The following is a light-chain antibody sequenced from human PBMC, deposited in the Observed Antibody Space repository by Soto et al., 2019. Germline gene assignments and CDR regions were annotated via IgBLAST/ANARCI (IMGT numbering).Light chain of an antibody. CDR3: AVWDDSLNAWV. CDR1: TSNIGSNT. CDR2: SND. V-gene: IGLV1-44*01. J-gene: IGLJ3*02. Sequence: QSVLTQPPSASGTPGQSVTISWSGSTSNIGSNTVNWYQQLPGTAPKLLVYSNDQRPSGVPDRFSASKSGTSALLAISGLQSEDEADYDCAVWDDSLNAWVFGGGTKVTVL.